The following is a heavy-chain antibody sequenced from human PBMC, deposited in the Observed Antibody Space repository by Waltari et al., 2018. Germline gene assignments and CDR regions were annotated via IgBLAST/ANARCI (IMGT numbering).Heavy chain of an antibody. V-gene: IGHV3-7*04. Sequence: EVQLVESGGGLVQPGGSLRLSCAASGFTFSSSWMTWVRQAPGKGLEWVANIKEDGSEKSYVDCVKGRFTISSDNAKNSVYVDMNSLRAEDTAVYYGARGAVSAPRSARDIWGQGTMVTVSS. D-gene: IGHD6-19*01. CDR3: ARGAVSAPRSARDI. J-gene: IGHJ3*02. CDR2: IKEDGSEK. CDR1: GFTFSSSW.